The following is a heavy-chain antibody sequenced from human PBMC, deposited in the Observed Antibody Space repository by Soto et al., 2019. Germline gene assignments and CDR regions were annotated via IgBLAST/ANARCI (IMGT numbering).Heavy chain of an antibody. CDR3: AKDGAWNNHHDYYFDF. V-gene: IGHV3-23*01. J-gene: IGHJ4*01. Sequence: PGGSLRLSCAASGFPFSGFAMSWVRQAPGKGLEWVSGMGTYGGSDGNTYYADSGRVGFIISRDNSKNTLYRQMNSLRADDTAVYYCAKDGAWNNHHDYYFDFWGHGTLVTVSS. D-gene: IGHD1-1*01. CDR2: MGTYGGSDGNT. CDR1: GFPFSGFA.